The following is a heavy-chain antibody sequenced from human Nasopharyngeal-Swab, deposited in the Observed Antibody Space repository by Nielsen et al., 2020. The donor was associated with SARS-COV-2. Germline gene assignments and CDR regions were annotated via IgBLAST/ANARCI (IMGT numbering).Heavy chain of an antibody. V-gene: IGHV4-4*08. CDR3: ARDSSRYCSSTSCYNDAFDI. J-gene: IGHJ3*02. D-gene: IGHD2-2*02. CDR2: IYTSGST. Sequence: GSLRLSCTVSGGSISSYYWSWIRQPPGKGLEWIGYIYTSGSTNYNPSLKSRVTISVDTSKNQFSLKLSSVTAADTAVYYCARDSSRYCSSTSCYNDAFDIWGQGTMVTVSS. CDR1: GGSISSYY.